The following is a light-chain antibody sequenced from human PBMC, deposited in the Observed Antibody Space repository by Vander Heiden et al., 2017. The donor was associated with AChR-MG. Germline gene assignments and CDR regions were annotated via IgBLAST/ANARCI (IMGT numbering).Light chain of an antibody. CDR3: QQRDTTLWT. CDR1: RSISNY. CDR2: AAS. V-gene: IGKV1-39*01. J-gene: IGKJ1*01. Sequence: DIQMTQSPSSLSASVGDRVTITCRASRSISNYLNWYQHKPGTPPKLLISAASSLQSGVPSRFSGRGSGTDFTLTISRLQPEDFATYFCQQRDTTLWTFDQGTKVEIK.